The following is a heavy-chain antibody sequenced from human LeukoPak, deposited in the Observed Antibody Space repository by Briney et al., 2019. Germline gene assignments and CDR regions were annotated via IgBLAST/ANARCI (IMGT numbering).Heavy chain of an antibody. CDR2: IRYDGSNK. V-gene: IGHV3-30*02. J-gene: IGHJ6*03. Sequence: GGSLRLSCAASGFTFSSYAMHWIRQAPGKGLEWVAFIRYDGSNKYYADSVKGRFTISRDNSKNTLYLQMNSLRAEDTAVYYCAKSWGGGREVYYYYYMDVWGKGTTVTVSS. CDR1: GFTFSSYA. CDR3: AKSWGGGREVYYYYYMDV. D-gene: IGHD2-15*01.